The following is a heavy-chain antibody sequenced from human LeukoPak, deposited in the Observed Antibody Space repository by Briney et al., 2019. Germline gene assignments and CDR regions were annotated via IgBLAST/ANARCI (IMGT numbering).Heavy chain of an antibody. J-gene: IGHJ4*02. CDR2: MSGSGGST. CDR1: GFTFSSYA. D-gene: IGHD6-13*01. V-gene: IGHV3-23*01. Sequence: GGSLRLSCAASGFTFSSYAMSWVRQAPGKGLEWVSAMSGSGGSTYYADSVKGRFIISRDNSKNTLYLQMNSLRAEDTAVYYCARLILAAGTDYWGQGTLVTVSS. CDR3: ARLILAAGTDY.